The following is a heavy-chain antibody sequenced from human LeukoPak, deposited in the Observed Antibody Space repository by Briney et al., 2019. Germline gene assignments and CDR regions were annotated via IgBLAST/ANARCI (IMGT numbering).Heavy chain of an antibody. CDR3: ARDNHPYCNGGSCYSY. D-gene: IGHD2-15*01. J-gene: IGHJ4*02. V-gene: IGHV1-69*04. Sequence: GSSVKVSCKAAGGTFSSYALSWVRQAPGQGLEWMGRIIPILDIASYAQKFQDRVTITADESTGTAYMELSSLRSEDTAIYYCARDNHPYCNGGSCYSYWGQGTLVTISS. CDR2: IIPILDIA. CDR1: GGTFSSYA.